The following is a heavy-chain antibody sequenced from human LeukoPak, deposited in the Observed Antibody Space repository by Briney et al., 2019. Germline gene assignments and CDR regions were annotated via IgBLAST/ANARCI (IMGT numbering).Heavy chain of an antibody. CDR3: ARNSGVGFWSGYYNRIDFDY. V-gene: IGHV1-69*06. CDR2: IIPIFGTA. J-gene: IGHJ4*02. CDR1: GYTFTSYG. Sequence: ASVKVSCKASGYTFTSYGISWVRQAPGQGLEWMGGIIPIFGTANYAQKFQGRVTITADKSTSTAYMELSSLRSEDTAVYYCARNSGVGFWSGYYNRIDFDYWGQGTLVTVSS. D-gene: IGHD3-3*01.